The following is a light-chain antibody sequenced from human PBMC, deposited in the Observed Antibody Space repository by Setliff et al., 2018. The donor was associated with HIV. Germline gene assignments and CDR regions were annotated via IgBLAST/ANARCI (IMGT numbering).Light chain of an antibody. CDR2: GSS. CDR3: LSYDSSRSYG. V-gene: IGLV1-40*01. CDR1: SSNIGAGYD. Sequence: QSVLTQPPSVSGAPGQRVTISCTGSSSNIGAGYDVHWYQKLPGTAPKLLIYGSSDRPSGVPDRFSGSKSGTSASLAITGLQAEDEADYYCLSYDSSRSYGVGTGTKV. J-gene: IGLJ1*01.